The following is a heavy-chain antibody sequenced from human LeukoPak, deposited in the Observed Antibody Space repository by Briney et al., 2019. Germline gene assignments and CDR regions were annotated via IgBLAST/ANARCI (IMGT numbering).Heavy chain of an antibody. V-gene: IGHV1-69*13. J-gene: IGHJ6*03. CDR1: GGTFSSYA. Sequence: GASVKVSCKASGGTFSSYAISWVRQAPGQGLEWMGGIIPIFGTANYAQKFQGRVTITADESTSTAYMELSSLRSEDTAVYCCARLRTQVPSAPSYYYYYMDVWGKGTTVTVSS. CDR3: ARLRTQVPSAPSYYYYYMDV. D-gene: IGHD1/OR15-1a*01. CDR2: IIPIFGTA.